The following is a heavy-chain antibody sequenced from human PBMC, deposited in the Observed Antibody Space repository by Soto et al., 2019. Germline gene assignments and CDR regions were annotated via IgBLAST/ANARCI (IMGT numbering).Heavy chain of an antibody. J-gene: IGHJ4*02. Sequence: ASVKVSCKASGYTFTGYYMHWVRQAPGQGLEWMGWINPNSGGTNYAQKFQGWVTMTRDTSISTAYMELSRLRSDDTAVYYCARELTVDTAMVLDYWGQGTLVTVSS. V-gene: IGHV1-2*04. CDR3: ARELTVDTAMVLDY. CDR2: INPNSGGT. CDR1: GYTFTGYY. D-gene: IGHD5-18*01.